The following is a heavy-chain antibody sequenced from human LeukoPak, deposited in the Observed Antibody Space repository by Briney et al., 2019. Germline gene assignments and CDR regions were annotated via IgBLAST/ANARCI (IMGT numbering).Heavy chain of an antibody. V-gene: IGHV3-30*04. J-gene: IGHJ4*02. CDR2: ISYDGSNK. Sequence: PGGSLRLSCAASGFTFSSYAMHWVRQAPGKGLEWVAVISYDGSNKYYADSVKGRFTISRDNSKNTLYLQMNSLRAEDTAVYYCARPKSGYDFYSSSFYFDYWGQGTLVTVSS. D-gene: IGHD5-12*01. CDR3: ARPKSGYDFYSSSFYFDY. CDR1: GFTFSSYA.